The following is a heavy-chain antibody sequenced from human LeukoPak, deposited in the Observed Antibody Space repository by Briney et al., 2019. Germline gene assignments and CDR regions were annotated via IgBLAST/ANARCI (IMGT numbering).Heavy chain of an antibody. J-gene: IGHJ4*02. CDR2: TYYSGST. CDR3: ARHIAAEGTFDY. CDR1: GGSISSYY. D-gene: IGHD6-13*01. Sequence: SETLSLTCTVSGGSISSYYWSWIRQPPGKGLEWIGYTYYSGSTNYNPSLKSRVTISVDTSKNQFSLKLSSVTAADTAVYYCARHIAAEGTFDYWGQGTLVTVSS. V-gene: IGHV4-59*08.